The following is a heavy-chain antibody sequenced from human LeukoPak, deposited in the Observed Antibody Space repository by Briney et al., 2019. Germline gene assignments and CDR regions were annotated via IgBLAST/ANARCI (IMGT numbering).Heavy chain of an antibody. Sequence: PSETLSLTCTVSGGPISSYYWRWLRQPPGKGLVWIGYIYYSGSTNYNPSLKSRVTISVDTSKNQCSLKLSSVTAADTAVYYCARNGDYAPVFDYWGQGTLVTVSS. V-gene: IGHV4-59*01. D-gene: IGHD4-17*01. J-gene: IGHJ4*02. CDR2: IYYSGST. CDR1: GGPISSYY. CDR3: ARNGDYAPVFDY.